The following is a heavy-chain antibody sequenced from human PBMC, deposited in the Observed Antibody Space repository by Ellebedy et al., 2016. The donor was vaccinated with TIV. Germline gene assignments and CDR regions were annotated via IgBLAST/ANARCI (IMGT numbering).Heavy chain of an antibody. Sequence: SVKVSXXASGGTFSSYAISRVRQAPGQGLEWMRGIIPIFGTANYAQKFQGRVTITADKSTSAADMELSSLRSEDTAVYYCARGRISAFRGWYFDLWGRGTLVTVSS. CDR2: IIPIFGTA. CDR3: ARGRISAFRGWYFDL. V-gene: IGHV1-69*06. D-gene: IGHD2/OR15-2a*01. CDR1: GGTFSSYA. J-gene: IGHJ2*01.